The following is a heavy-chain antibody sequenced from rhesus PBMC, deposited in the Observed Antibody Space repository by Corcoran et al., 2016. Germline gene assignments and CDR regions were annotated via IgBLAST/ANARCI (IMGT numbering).Heavy chain of an antibody. J-gene: IGHJ4*01. CDR1: GGSISSSNW. CDR2: ISGKSGSN. V-gene: IGHV4S19*01. Sequence: QVQLQESGPGLVKPSETLSLTCAVSGGSISSSNWCSWLRQPPGKGLEWIGYISGKSGSNYNNHSLKSRVTMSKDKSKNQLSLKLSSGTAADTAVDYCARDGDYNIWTGSTLDYWGQGVLVTVSS. CDR3: ARDGDYNIWTGSTLDY. D-gene: IGHD3-3*01.